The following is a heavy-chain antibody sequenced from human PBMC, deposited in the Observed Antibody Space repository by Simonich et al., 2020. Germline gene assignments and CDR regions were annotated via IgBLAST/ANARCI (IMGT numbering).Heavy chain of an antibody. CDR3: TRFDYYGSGSYYFDY. D-gene: IGHD3-10*01. CDR1: GFTFSGSA. J-gene: IGHJ4*02. CDR2: IRSKANSYAT. V-gene: IGHV3-73*02. Sequence: EVQLMESGGGLVQPGGSLKLSCAASGFTFSGSAMHWVRQASGKGLEWVGRIRSKANSYATAYAASVKGRFTISKDDSKNTSYLQMNSLKTEDTAVYYCTRFDYYGSGSYYFDYWGQGTLVTVSS.